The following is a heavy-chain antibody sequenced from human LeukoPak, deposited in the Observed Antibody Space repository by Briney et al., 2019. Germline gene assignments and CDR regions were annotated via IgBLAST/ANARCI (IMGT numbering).Heavy chain of an antibody. CDR1: GYTFTSYG. Sequence: ASVKVSCKASGYTFTSYGISWVRQAPGQGLEWMGWISAYNGNTNYAQKLQGRVTITRDTSASTAYMELSSLRSEDTAVYYCARDCSSTSCYRAFDIWGQGTMVTVSS. D-gene: IGHD2-2*02. CDR3: ARDCSSTSCYRAFDI. CDR2: ISAYNGNT. J-gene: IGHJ3*02. V-gene: IGHV1-18*01.